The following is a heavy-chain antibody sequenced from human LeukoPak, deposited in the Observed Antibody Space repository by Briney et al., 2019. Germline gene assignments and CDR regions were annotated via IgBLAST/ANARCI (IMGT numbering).Heavy chain of an antibody. CDR1: GFTFSNAW. J-gene: IGHJ4*02. CDR2: IKSKTDGGTT. D-gene: IGHD1-26*01. CDR3: TTEVGATHSFDY. Sequence: PGGSLRLSCAASGFTFSNAWMSWVRQAPGKGLEWVGRIKSKTDGGTTDYAAPVKGRFTISRDDSKNTLYLQMNSLKTEDTAVYYCTTEVGATHSFDYWGQGTLVTVSS. V-gene: IGHV3-15*01.